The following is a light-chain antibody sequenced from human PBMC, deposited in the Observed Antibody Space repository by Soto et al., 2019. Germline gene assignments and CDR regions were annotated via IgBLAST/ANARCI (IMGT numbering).Light chain of an antibody. CDR1: QSVSSSY. V-gene: IGKV3-20*01. J-gene: IGKJ3*01. CDR2: DAS. Sequence: EIVLTQSPGTLSLSPGERATLSCRASQSVSSSYLAWYQQKPGQAPRLLIYDASRATGIPDRFSASGSGTDFTLTTTRLAPEDFAVYYCQHYGTSALFGPGTQVDI. CDR3: QHYGTSAL.